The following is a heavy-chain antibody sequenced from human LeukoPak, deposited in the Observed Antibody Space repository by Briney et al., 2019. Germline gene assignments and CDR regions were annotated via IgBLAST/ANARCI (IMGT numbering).Heavy chain of an antibody. CDR2: IKQDGSEK. CDR1: GFTFSSYW. V-gene: IGHV3-7*01. J-gene: IGHJ6*03. D-gene: IGHD3-10*01. CDR3: ARESEELLIYYYYYYMDV. Sequence: GGSLRLSCAASGFTFSSYWMSWVRQAPGKGLEWVANIKQDGSEKYYVDSVKGRFTISRDNAKNSLYLQMNSLRAEDTAVYYCARESEELLIYYYYYYMDVWGKGTTVTVSS.